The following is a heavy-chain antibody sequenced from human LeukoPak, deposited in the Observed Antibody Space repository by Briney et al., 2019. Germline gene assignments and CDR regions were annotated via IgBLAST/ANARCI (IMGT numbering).Heavy chain of an antibody. CDR1: GGSISSGGSR. J-gene: IGHJ4*02. Sequence: PSETLSLICNVSGGSISSGGSRWSWIRQHPGKGLEWIGYIYYSGSTYYNPSLESRLTMSVDTSKNQFSLHLTSVTAADTAVYYCARDWGTYFDYWGQGTLVTVSS. D-gene: IGHD7-27*01. V-gene: IGHV4-31*03. CDR3: ARDWGTYFDY. CDR2: IYYSGST.